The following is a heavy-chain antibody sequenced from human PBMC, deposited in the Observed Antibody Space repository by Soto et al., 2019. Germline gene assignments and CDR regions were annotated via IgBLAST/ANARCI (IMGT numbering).Heavy chain of an antibody. J-gene: IGHJ6*02. Sequence: GGSLRLSCAASGFTFSSYDMHWVRQATGKGLEWVSAIGTAGDTYYPGSVKGRFTISRENAKNSLYLQMDSLRAGDTAVYYCARGGYSSGWYRSGYYYYSMDVWGQGTTVTVS. CDR3: ARGGYSSGWYRSGYYYYSMDV. CDR2: IGTAGDT. CDR1: GFTFSSYD. V-gene: IGHV3-13*01. D-gene: IGHD6-19*01.